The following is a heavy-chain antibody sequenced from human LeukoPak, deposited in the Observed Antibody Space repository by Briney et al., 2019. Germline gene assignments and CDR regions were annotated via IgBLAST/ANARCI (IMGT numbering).Heavy chain of an antibody. CDR1: GGSFSGYY. Sequence: SETLSLTCAVYGGSFSGYYWSWIRQPPGKGLEWIGEINNSGSTNYNPSLKSRVTISVDTSKNQFSLKLSSVTAADTAVYYCASPAVAGSEYYFDYWGQGTLVTVSS. CDR2: INNSGST. D-gene: IGHD6-19*01. CDR3: ASPAVAGSEYYFDY. J-gene: IGHJ4*02. V-gene: IGHV4-34*01.